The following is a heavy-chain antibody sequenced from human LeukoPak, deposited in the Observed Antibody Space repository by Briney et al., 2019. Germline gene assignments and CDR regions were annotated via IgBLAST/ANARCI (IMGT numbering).Heavy chain of an antibody. CDR1: GFTLSSYG. CDR3: AKDLLRVVPAAKGNWFDP. V-gene: IGHV3-30*02. J-gene: IGHJ5*02. CDR2: IRYDGSNK. D-gene: IGHD2-2*01. Sequence: PGGSLRLSCAASGFTLSSYGMHWVRQAPGKGLEWVAFIRYDGSNKYYADSVKGRFTISRDNSKNTLYLQMNSLRAEDTAAYYCAKDLLRVVPAAKGNWFDPWGQGTLVTVSS.